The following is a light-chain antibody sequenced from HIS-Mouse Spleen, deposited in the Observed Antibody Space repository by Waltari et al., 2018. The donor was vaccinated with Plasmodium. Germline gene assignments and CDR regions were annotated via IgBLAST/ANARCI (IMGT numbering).Light chain of an antibody. CDR1: QSVSSN. CDR3: QQYNNWPQT. J-gene: IGKJ3*01. V-gene: IGKV3-15*01. Sequence: EIVMTQSPATLSVSPGERATLSCRASQSVSSNLAWYQQKPGQAPRLLIYGASTRATGISARCSGSGSGTEFTLTISSMQSEDFAVYYCQQYNNWPQTFGPGTKVDIK. CDR2: GAS.